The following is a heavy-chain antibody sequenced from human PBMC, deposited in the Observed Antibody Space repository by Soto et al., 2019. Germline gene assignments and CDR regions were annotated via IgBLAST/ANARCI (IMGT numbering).Heavy chain of an antibody. CDR1: GFAFSDYG. D-gene: IGHD2-15*01. Sequence: QVQLVESGGGVVRPGRSLRLSCAASGFAFSDYGMHWVRQAPGKGLEWVTVISYDGTNEYYADSVKGRFSISRDNSKNTLYLQMNSLRPEDTSIYYCAKDKGFRWWIMDSWGQGTLVTVSA. CDR3: AKDKGFRWWIMDS. CDR2: ISYDGTNE. V-gene: IGHV3-30*18. J-gene: IGHJ4*02.